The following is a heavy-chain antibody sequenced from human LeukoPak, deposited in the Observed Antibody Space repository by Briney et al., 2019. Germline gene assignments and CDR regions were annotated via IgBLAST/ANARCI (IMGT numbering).Heavy chain of an antibody. CDR1: RYSFPSYW. D-gene: IGHD2-21*01. CDR3: ARLRGDGSQPHY. CDR2: VYPGDSDT. J-gene: IGHJ4*02. V-gene: IGHV5-51*01. Sequence: RPGESLKISCKGSRYSFPSYWIAWVRQMPGKGLEWMGSVYPGDSDTRYSPSFQDQITISADKSITTAYLQWSSLKASDTAMYYCARLRGDGSQPHYWGQGTLVTVSS.